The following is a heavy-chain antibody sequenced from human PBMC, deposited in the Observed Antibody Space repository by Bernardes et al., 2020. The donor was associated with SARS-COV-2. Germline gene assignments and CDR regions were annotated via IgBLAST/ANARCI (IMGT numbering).Heavy chain of an antibody. CDR1: GFTFTNYA. J-gene: IGHJ6*02. D-gene: IGHD5-12*01. Sequence: GGSLRLCCAASGFTFTNYAMNWVRQAPGKGLEWVSSISASGGCTYYADSVQGRFTVSIDYSTNTLYLQMDSLRAEDTAIYYCAKEAYSGYLETYYFYYGMGVWGQGATVTVSS. CDR3: AKEAYSGYLETYYFYYGMGV. CDR2: ISASGGCT. V-gene: IGHV3-23*01.